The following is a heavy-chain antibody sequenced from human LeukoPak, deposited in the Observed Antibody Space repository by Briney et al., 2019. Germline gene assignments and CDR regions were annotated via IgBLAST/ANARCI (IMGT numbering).Heavy chain of an antibody. CDR3: AKPVAGTGYFDY. CDR2: ISGSGGTT. J-gene: IGHJ4*02. D-gene: IGHD6-19*01. V-gene: IGHV3-23*01. CDR1: GFTFSSYA. Sequence: PGGSLRLSCAVSGFTFSSYAMSWVRLAPGKGLGWVSTISGSGGTTYYADSVKGRFTISRGNSKNTLYLQMNSLRAEDTAVYYCAKPVAGTGYFDYWGQGTLVTVSS.